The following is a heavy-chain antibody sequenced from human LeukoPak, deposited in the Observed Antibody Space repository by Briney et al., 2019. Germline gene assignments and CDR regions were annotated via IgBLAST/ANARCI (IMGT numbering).Heavy chain of an antibody. D-gene: IGHD3-10*01. CDR1: GGSISSSSYY. J-gene: IGHJ5*02. CDR2: IYYSGSP. V-gene: IGHV4-39*01. Sequence: PSETQSLTCTVSGGSISSSSYYWGWIRQPPGTGLEWIGSIYYSGSPYYNPSLKSRVTISVDTSKKQFSLKLSSVTAADTAVYYCARHVGFITMVRGVINNNWFDPWGQGTLVTVSS. CDR3: ARHVGFITMVRGVINNNWFDP.